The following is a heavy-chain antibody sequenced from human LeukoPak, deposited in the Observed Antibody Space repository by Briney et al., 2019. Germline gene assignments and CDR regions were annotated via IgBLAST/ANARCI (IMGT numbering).Heavy chain of an antibody. CDR3: ARGVVYCSSTSCYWVFDP. J-gene: IGHJ5*02. CDR1: GFTFSSYW. V-gene: IGHV3-74*01. Sequence: PGGSLRLSCAASGFTFSSYWMHWVRQAPGKGLVWVSRINRDGSSTRYADSVKGRFTISRDNAKNTLYLQMNSLRAEDTAVYYCARGVVYCSSTSCYWVFDPWGQGTLVTVSS. D-gene: IGHD2-2*01. CDR2: INRDGSST.